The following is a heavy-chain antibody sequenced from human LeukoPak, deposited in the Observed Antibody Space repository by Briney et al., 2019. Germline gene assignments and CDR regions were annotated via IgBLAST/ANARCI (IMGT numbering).Heavy chain of an antibody. Sequence: SETLSLTCAVSGGSISSSDWWSWVRQPPGRGLEWIGDIYRSENTNYNPSLKSRVTMSVDKSKNQFSLKLSSVTAADTAVYYCARDPHCSSTHCPFDYWGQGTLVIVSS. CDR1: GGSISSSDW. D-gene: IGHD2-2*01. V-gene: IGHV4-4*02. CDR2: IYRSENT. CDR3: ARDPHCSSTHCPFDY. J-gene: IGHJ4*02.